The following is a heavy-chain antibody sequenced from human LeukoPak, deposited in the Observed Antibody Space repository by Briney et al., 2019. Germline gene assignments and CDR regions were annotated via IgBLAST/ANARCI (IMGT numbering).Heavy chain of an antibody. V-gene: IGHV3-33*01. J-gene: IGHJ4*02. Sequence: GGSLRLSCAASGFTFSSYGMHWVRQAPGKGLEWVAVIWYDGSNKYYADSVKGRFTISRDNAKNSLYLQMNSLRDEDTAVYYCARGLYGDYVGFDYWGQGTLVTVSS. CDR1: GFTFSSYG. CDR3: ARGLYGDYVGFDY. D-gene: IGHD4-17*01. CDR2: IWYDGSNK.